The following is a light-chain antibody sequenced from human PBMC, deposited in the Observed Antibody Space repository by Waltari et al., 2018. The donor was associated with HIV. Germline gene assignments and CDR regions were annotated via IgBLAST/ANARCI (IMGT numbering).Light chain of an antibody. J-gene: IGLJ2*01. CDR1: SSNIGSNY. V-gene: IGLV1-47*01. CDR3: AAWDDSLSGVV. Sequence: QSVLTQPPSASGTPGQRVTISCSGSSSNIGSNYVYWYQQLPGTAPKLLIYRNNPRPSGVPGLFSGSKSGTSASLAISGLRSEDEADYYCAAWDDSLSGVVFGGGTKLTVL. CDR2: RNN.